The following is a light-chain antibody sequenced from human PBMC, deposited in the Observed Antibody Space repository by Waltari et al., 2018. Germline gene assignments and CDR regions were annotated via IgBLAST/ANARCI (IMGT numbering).Light chain of an antibody. Sequence: QSVLTQPPSGSGTPGQRVTISCSGSSSNIGSNYVYWYQQLPGTAPRLLIYRNNRRPSGGPDRFSGSKSATSASLAISGLRSDDEADYYCAALDDTLSGVVFGGGTKLTVL. CDR1: SSNIGSNY. J-gene: IGLJ2*01. CDR3: AALDDTLSGVV. CDR2: RNN. V-gene: IGLV1-47*01.